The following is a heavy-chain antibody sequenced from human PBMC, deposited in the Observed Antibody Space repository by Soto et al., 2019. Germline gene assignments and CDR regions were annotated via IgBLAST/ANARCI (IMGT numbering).Heavy chain of an antibody. D-gene: IGHD1-26*01. CDR1: GYTFTSYG. J-gene: IGHJ4*02. CDR2: INPYNGNT. CDR3: ARDAAVGLFDY. V-gene: IGHV1-18*01. Sequence: ASVKVACKASGYTFTSYGISWVLQAPGQGLEWMGWINPYNGNTKYAQKLQGRVTMTTDTSTSTAYMELRSLRSDDTAVYYRARDAAVGLFDYWGQGTLVTVSS.